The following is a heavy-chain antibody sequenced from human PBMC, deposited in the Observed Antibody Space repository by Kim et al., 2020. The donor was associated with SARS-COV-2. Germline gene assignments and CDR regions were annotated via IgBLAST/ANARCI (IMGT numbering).Heavy chain of an antibody. J-gene: IGHJ4*02. D-gene: IGHD1-26*01. CDR2: INTNTGNP. V-gene: IGHV7-4-1*02. CDR3: AREPFGGYADLDSGGYQIDY. CDR1: GYTFTSYA. Sequence: ASVKVSCKASGYTFTSYAMNWVRQAPGQGLEWMGWINTNTGNPTYAQGFTGRFVFSLDTSGSTAYLQISSLKAEDTAVYYCAREPFGGYADLDSGGYQIDYWGQGTLVTVSS.